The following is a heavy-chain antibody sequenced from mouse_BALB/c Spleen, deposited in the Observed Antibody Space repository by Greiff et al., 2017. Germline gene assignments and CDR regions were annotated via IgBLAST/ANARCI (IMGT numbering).Heavy chain of an antibody. CDR3: ARAEYYGSGGTWFAY. CDR2: ISYDGSN. CDR1: GYSITSGYY. J-gene: IGHJ3*01. Sequence: EVKLMESGPGLVKPSQSLSLTCSVTGYSITSGYYWNWIRQFPGNKLEWMGYISYDGSNNYNPSLKNRISITRDTSKNQFFLKLNSVTTEDTATYYCARAEYYGSGGTWFAYWGQGTLVTVSA. V-gene: IGHV3-6*02. D-gene: IGHD1-1*01.